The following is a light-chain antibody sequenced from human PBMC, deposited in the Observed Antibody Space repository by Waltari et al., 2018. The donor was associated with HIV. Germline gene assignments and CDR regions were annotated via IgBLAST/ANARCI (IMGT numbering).Light chain of an antibody. CDR3: QSFDSRLSLWV. CDR2: GNN. J-gene: IGLJ3*02. CDR1: SSNLGSGAD. Sequence: QSVMTQPPSVSGATAQRVPSPFTGRSSNLGSGADVHWYQQLPGTPPKLLIYGNNNRPSGVPDRFSGAKSGTSASLAITGLQAEDEADYYCQSFDSRLSLWVFGGGTKLTVL. V-gene: IGLV1-40*01.